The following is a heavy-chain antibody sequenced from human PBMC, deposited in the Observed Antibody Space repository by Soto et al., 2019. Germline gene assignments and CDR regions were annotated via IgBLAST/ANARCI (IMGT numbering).Heavy chain of an antibody. D-gene: IGHD2-15*01. CDR3: ARDRSCSGGSCYIDAFDI. Sequence: PGGSLRLSCAASGFTVSSNYMSWVRQAPGKGLEWVSVIYSGGSTYYADSVKGRFTISRDNSKNTLYLQMNSLRAEDTAVYYCARDRSCSGGSCYIDAFDIWGQGTMVTVSS. J-gene: IGHJ3*02. CDR1: GFTVSSNY. CDR2: IYSGGST. V-gene: IGHV3-53*01.